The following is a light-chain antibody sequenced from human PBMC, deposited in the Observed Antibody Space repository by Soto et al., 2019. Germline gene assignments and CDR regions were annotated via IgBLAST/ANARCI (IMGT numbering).Light chain of an antibody. V-gene: IGKV1-6*01. CDR2: AAS. CDR3: LQDYTYPRT. Sequence: IELTQSPSSLSASVGDRVTITCRASQAISNDLVWFQQKPGKAPILLIYAASTLQSGVPPRFSGSGSGTDFTLTISSLQAEDFATYYCLQDYTYPRTFGGGTKVDIK. J-gene: IGKJ4*01. CDR1: QAISND.